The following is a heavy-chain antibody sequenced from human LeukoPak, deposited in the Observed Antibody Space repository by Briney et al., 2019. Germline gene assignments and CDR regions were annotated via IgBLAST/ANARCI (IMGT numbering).Heavy chain of an antibody. Sequence: ASQKGSCEASGYTFTNYAIACVRQAPGQGLEWMGWISASNGNTNYPQKLQGRVTMTTDTSTTTAYMELRSLRSDDTAVYYCARFYYDFWSGENYYYHYMDVWGKGTTVTVSS. V-gene: IGHV1-18*01. D-gene: IGHD3-3*01. CDR2: ISASNGNT. CDR1: GYTFTNYA. J-gene: IGHJ6*03. CDR3: ARFYYDFWSGENYYYHYMDV.